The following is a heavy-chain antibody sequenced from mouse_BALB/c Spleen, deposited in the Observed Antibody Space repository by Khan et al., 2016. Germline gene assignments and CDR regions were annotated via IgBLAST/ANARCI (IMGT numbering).Heavy chain of an antibody. V-gene: IGHV9-3-1*01. J-gene: IGHJ3*01. CDR2: INTCTGEP. D-gene: IGHD4-1*01. CDR1: GYTFTNFG. Sequence: QIQLVQSGPELKKPGETVKISCKASGYTFTNFGMNWVKQAPGKGLKWMGWINTCTGEPTYADDFKGRFAFSLETSASTAYLQINNLKKEDSATYFCAKLTGNAWFAYWGQGTLVTVSA. CDR3: AKLTGNAWFAY.